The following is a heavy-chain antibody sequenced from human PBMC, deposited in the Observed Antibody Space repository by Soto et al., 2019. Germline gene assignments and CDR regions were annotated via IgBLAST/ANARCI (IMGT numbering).Heavy chain of an antibody. CDR1: GFTFSTYW. J-gene: IGHJ3*02. D-gene: IGHD5-12*01. CDR2: INSDGSRT. CDR3: VWLPSTTLGGGDAFAM. Sequence: EVQLVESGGDLVQPGGSLRLSCAASGFTFSTYWMHWVRQVPGKGLVWVSRINSDGSRTRYADSVKGRFTISRDNAKNTLYLQMNGVRAEDSAVYYCVWLPSTTLGGGDAFAMWGEGTMVTVSS. V-gene: IGHV3-74*01.